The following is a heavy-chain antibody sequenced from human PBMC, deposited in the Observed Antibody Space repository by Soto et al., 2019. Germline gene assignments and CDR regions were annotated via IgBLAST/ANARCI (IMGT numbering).Heavy chain of an antibody. CDR3: ARAEDRYFYYMDV. V-gene: IGHV4-34*01. CDR1: GGSFSGYY. Sequence: SETLSLTCAVYGGSFSGYYWSGSRQPPGKGLEWIGEINHSGSTNYKPSLKSRVTISVDTSKKQFSLKLSSVTAADTAVYYCARAEDRYFYYMDVWDRGTTVTVSS. CDR2: INHSGST. J-gene: IGHJ6*03. D-gene: IGHD2-15*01.